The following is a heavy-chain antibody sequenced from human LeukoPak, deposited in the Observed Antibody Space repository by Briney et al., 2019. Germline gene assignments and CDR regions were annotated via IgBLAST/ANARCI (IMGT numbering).Heavy chain of an antibody. V-gene: IGHV3-53*01. Sequence: GGSLRLSCTASDFTVSNNYMSWIRQAPGKGLEWVSVIYSDGSTYYADSVKGRFTISRDNSKNTLYLQMNSLRAEDTAVYYCARDLRSGSVEYYYYGMDVWGQGTTVTVSS. CDR3: ARDLRSGSVEYYYYGMDV. D-gene: IGHD3-10*02. CDR2: IYSDGST. J-gene: IGHJ6*02. CDR1: DFTVSNNY.